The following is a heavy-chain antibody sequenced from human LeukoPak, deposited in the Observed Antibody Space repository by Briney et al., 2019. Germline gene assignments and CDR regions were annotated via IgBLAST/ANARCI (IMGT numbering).Heavy chain of an antibody. Sequence: PGGSLRLSCAVSGLTFDEYTLHWFRQAPGKGLKWVSLITSGGLTTFYADSVKGRFTISRDNSRNSLYLQLTSLRTEDSALYYCVAISVAGTTFLDFWGQGTLVTVSS. CDR3: VAISVAGTTFLDF. J-gene: IGHJ4*02. CDR1: GLTFDEYT. D-gene: IGHD6-19*01. CDR2: ITSGGLTT. V-gene: IGHV3-43*01.